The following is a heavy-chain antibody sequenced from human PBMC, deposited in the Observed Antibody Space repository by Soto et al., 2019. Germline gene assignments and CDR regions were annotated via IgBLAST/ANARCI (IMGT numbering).Heavy chain of an antibody. V-gene: IGHV4-31*03. J-gene: IGHJ3*02. D-gene: IGHD2-2*01. CDR1: GGSISSSGYY. Sequence: SETLSLTCTVSGGSISSSGYYWSWIRQHPGKGLEWIGYIYYSGSTYYNPSLKSRVTISVDTSKNQFSLKLSSVTAADTAVYYCAESCSSTSCVTLGAFDIWGQGTMVTVSS. CDR3: AESCSSTSCVTLGAFDI. CDR2: IYYSGST.